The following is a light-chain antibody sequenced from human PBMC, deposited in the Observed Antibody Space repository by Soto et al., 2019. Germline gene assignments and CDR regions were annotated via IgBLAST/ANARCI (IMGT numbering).Light chain of an antibody. Sequence: HSVVTQPRCASGSPGQSVTISCTETSSDVGAYDYVSWYQQHPGKAPKLMIYEINKRPSGVPDRFSGSKSGNTASLTVSGLQAEDEADYYCSSFAGSNNFPYVFGTGTKVTVL. CDR2: EIN. CDR3: SSFAGSNNFPYV. V-gene: IGLV2-8*01. J-gene: IGLJ1*01. CDR1: SSDVGAYDY.